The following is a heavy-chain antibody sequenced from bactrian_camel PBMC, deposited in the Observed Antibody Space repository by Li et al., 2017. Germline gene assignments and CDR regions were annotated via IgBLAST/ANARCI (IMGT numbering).Heavy chain of an antibody. J-gene: IGHJ4*01. V-gene: IGHV3S31*01. CDR2: INSGGDST. D-gene: IGHD6*01. CDR1: GFTFRASA. Sequence: VQLVESGGGLVQPGGSLKLSCAASGFTFRASAMSWVRQAPGKGLEWVSGINSGGDSTHYSDSVKGRFAISRDNAKNTLYLLLNSLKTEDTAMYYCAKGPAGWSDWGQGTQVTVS. CDR3: AKGPAGWSD.